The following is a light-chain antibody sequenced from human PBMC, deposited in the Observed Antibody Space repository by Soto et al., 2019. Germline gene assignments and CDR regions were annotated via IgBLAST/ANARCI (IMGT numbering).Light chain of an antibody. CDR1: QSVSSAY. CDR3: QQYGGSVPIT. Sequence: EIVLTQSPGTLSLSPGERATLSCRASQSVSSAYLALYQQKPGQAPRLLISGASSRATGIPDRFSGSGSGTDFSLTISRLEPEDFAVYYCQQYGGSVPITFGPGTRLDIK. CDR2: GAS. V-gene: IGKV3-20*01. J-gene: IGKJ5*01.